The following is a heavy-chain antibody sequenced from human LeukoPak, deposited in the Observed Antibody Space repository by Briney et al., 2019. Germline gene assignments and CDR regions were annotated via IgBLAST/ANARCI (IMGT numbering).Heavy chain of an antibody. CDR1: GGSISSSSYY. D-gene: IGHD1-14*01. J-gene: IGHJ5*02. CDR2: IYYSGGT. Sequence: SETLSLTCTVSGGSISSSSYYWGWIRQPPGKGLEWIGSIYYSGGTYYNPSLKSRVTISVDTSKNQFSLKLSSVTAADTAVYYWARATRGIRPPPFWFDPWGKEPLVTFSS. CDR3: ARATRGIRPPPFWFDP. V-gene: IGHV4-39*07.